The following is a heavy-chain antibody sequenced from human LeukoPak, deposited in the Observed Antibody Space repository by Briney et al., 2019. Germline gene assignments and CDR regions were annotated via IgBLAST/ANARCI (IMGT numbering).Heavy chain of an antibody. CDR3: TTDLAHSGSYYYYYYYMDV. CDR2: ISGNGFNT. CDR1: GFTFNNYG. Sequence: GGSLRLSCAVSGFTFNNYGMSWVRQAPGKVLEWVSAISGNGFNTYCADSVKGRFTISRDNSKNTLYLQMNSLKTEDTAVYYCTTDLAHSGSYYYYYYYMDVWGKGTTVTVSS. D-gene: IGHD1-26*01. V-gene: IGHV3-23*01. J-gene: IGHJ6*03.